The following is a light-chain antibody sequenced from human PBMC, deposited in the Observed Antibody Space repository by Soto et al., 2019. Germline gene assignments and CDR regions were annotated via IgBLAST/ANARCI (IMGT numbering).Light chain of an antibody. V-gene: IGLV2-14*01. CDR3: SSYTSSSTWV. J-gene: IGLJ3*02. CDR2: EVN. Sequence: QSVLTQPPSASGSPGQSVTISCTGTSSDIGGYNSVSWYQQHPGKAPRLMIYEVNKRPSGVSNRFSGSKSGNTASLTISGLQAEDEADYYCSSYTSSSTWVFGGGTKLTVL. CDR1: SSDIGGYNS.